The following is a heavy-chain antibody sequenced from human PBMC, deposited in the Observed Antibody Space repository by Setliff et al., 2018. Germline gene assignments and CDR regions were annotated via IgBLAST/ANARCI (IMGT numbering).Heavy chain of an antibody. CDR2: INHSGST. V-gene: IGHV4-34*01. Sequence: TLSLTCTVSGGSFSDYYWTWIRQSPGKGLEWIGEINHSGSTNYNPSLKSRVTISLDTSKNQFSLKLSSVTAADTAVYYCVRHIIIRSPTTSNAFDIWGQGTMVTVSS. D-gene: IGHD3-3*01. J-gene: IGHJ3*02. CDR3: VRHIIIRSPTTSNAFDI. CDR1: GGSFSDYY.